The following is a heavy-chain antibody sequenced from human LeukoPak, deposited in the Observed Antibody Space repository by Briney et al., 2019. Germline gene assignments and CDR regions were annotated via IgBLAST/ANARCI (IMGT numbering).Heavy chain of an antibody. J-gene: IGHJ4*02. CDR3: AASIVRTPHEYYFNY. Sequence: GESLKISCKTSGYSFTNYWIGWVCQMPGRGLEWMGIIYPGDSETTYSPSFQGQVTISADKSVSTAYLQWNSLKASDTAMFYCAASIVRTPHEYYFNYWGQGTLVAVS. D-gene: IGHD2-8*01. V-gene: IGHV5-51*01. CDR2: IYPGDSET. CDR1: GYSFTNYW.